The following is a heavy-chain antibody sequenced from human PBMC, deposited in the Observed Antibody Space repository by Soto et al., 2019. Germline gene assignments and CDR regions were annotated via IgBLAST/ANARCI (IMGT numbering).Heavy chain of an antibody. CDR2: IYYSGST. CDR3: ARAPYSSSWYDWFDP. D-gene: IGHD6-13*01. V-gene: IGHV4-59*01. Sequence: ETLSLTCTVSGGSISSYYWSWIRQPPGKGLEWIGNIYYSGSTNYNPSLKSRVAISVDTSKNQFSLKLNSVTAADTALYYCARAPYSSSWYDWFDPWGQGTLVTVSS. J-gene: IGHJ5*02. CDR1: GGSISSYY.